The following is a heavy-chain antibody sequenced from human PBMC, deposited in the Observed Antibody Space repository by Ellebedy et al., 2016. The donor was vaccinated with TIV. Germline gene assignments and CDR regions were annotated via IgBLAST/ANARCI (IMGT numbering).Heavy chain of an antibody. CDR1: RFSFSSYW. CDR3: ATDGSYGDYLSPTHALSF. J-gene: IGHJ3*01. V-gene: IGHV3-7*01. Sequence: GESLKISCAASRFSFSSYWMSWVRQAPGKGLEWVANINQDGSEKHYVDSVKGRFTISRDNAKNSLYLQMNSLRVEDTAVYYCATDGSYGDYLSPTHALSFWGQGTMVTVSP. CDR2: INQDGSEK. D-gene: IGHD4-17*01.